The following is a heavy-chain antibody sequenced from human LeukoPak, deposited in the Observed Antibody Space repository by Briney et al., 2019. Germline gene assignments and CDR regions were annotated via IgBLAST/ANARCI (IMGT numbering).Heavy chain of an antibody. D-gene: IGHD5-18*01. Sequence: GGSLRLFCAASGFTFSSHWMHWVRQAPGKGLVWVSRINSDGSSISYADSVKGRFTISRDNAKNTLYLQMNSLRAEDTAVYYCARDTARAYYYYGMDVWGQGTTVTVSS. V-gene: IGHV3-74*01. CDR3: ARDTARAYYYYGMDV. J-gene: IGHJ6*02. CDR1: GFTFSSHW. CDR2: INSDGSSI.